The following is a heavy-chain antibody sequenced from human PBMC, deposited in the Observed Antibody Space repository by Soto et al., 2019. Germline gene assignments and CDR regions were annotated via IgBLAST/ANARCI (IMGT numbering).Heavy chain of an antibody. D-gene: IGHD3-10*01. CDR2: INPNSGGT. J-gene: IGHJ3*02. V-gene: IGHV1-2*04. CDR1: GYTFTGYY. Sequence: ASVKVSCKASGYTFTGYYIHWVRQAPGQGLEWMGWINPNSGGTNYAQKFQGWVTMTRDTSISTAYMELSRLRSDDTAVYYCARVRQYGSSAFDIWGQGTMVTVS. CDR3: ARVRQYGSSAFDI.